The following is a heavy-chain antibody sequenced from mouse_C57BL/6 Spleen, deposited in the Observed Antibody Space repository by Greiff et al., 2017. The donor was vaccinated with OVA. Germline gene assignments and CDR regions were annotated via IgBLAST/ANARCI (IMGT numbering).Heavy chain of an antibody. CDR1: GYTFTSYW. J-gene: IGHJ3*01. CDR2: IDPSDSET. D-gene: IGHD3-2*02. V-gene: IGHV1-52*01. CDR3: AREDSSGLFAD. Sequence: QVQLQQPGAELVRPGSSVKLSCKASGYTFTSYWMHWVKQRPIQGLEWIGNIDPSDSETHYNQKFKDKATLTVDKSSSAAYMQLSSLTSEDSAVYYCAREDSSGLFADWGQGTLVTVSA.